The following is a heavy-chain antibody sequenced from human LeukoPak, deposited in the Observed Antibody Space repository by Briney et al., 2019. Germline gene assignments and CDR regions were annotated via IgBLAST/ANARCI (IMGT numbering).Heavy chain of an antibody. J-gene: IGHJ5*02. V-gene: IGHV4-30-4*01. D-gene: IGHD1-26*01. CDR2: MYYSGST. Sequence: SETLSLTCTVSGGSSISTDYYWSWIRQPPGKGLEWIGYMYYSGSTYHNPSLKSRVIISVVTSKNQFSLKLSSVTAADTAVYYCARASIVGTRFDPWGQGTLVTVSS. CDR1: GGSSISTDYY. CDR3: ARASIVGTRFDP.